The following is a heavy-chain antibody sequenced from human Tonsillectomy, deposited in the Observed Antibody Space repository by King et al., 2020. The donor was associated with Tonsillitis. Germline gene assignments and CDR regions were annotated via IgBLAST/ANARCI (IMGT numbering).Heavy chain of an antibody. CDR1: GFTFSSYG. Sequence: VQLVESGGGVVQPGRSLRLSCAASGFTFSSYGMHWVRQAPGKGLEWVAVIWYDGSNKYYADSVKGRFTISRDNSKNTLYLQMNSLRAEDTAVYYCATDYYDSSGSFDYWGQGTLVTVSS. CDR3: ATDYYDSSGSFDY. J-gene: IGHJ4*02. D-gene: IGHD3-22*01. CDR2: IWYDGSNK. V-gene: IGHV3-33*08.